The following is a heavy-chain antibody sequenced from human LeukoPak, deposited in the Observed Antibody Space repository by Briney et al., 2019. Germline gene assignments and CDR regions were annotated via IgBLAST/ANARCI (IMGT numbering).Heavy chain of an antibody. CDR3: AGGTYGDYSFDF. J-gene: IGHJ4*02. Sequence: ASVKVSCRASGYTFTGYYMHWVRQAPGQGLEWMGRISPKSGDTDYSQKFQGGVALTSDSSITTAYMELNRLTSDATAVYYCAGGTYGDYSFDFWGQGTLVTVSS. CDR1: GYTFTGYY. CDR2: ISPKSGDT. D-gene: IGHD4-17*01. V-gene: IGHV1-2*06.